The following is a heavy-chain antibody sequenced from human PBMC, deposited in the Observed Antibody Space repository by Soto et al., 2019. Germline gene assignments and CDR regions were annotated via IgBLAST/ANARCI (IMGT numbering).Heavy chain of an antibody. CDR2: IYWDDDK. CDR1: GFSLTTHGVA. D-gene: IGHD4-17*01. J-gene: IGHJ4*02. Sequence: QITLKESGPTLVKPTQTLTLTCTFSGFSLTTHGVAVGWIRQPPGEALEWLALIYWDDDKRYSPSLRDRLTISKDTSKNHVVLTMTNTDPVDTATYYCAHASRYYGGKAFDYWGQGTLVTVSS. CDR3: AHASRYYGGKAFDY. V-gene: IGHV2-5*02.